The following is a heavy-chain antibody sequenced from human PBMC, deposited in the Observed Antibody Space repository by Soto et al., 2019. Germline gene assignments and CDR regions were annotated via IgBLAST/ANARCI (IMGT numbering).Heavy chain of an antibody. CDR3: AKDPPWTVGPLAMDV. J-gene: IGHJ6*02. D-gene: IGHD2-2*01. CDR2: FSGSGGNI. Sequence: GSLRLSGVASGFTFSTHAMSWVRQAPGKGLEWVSTFSGSGGNIYYAESVKGRLTISRDDSKNTLYLQMNSLRVEDTAVYYCAKDPPWTVGPLAMDVWGQGTTVTVSS. V-gene: IGHV3-23*01. CDR1: GFTFSTHA.